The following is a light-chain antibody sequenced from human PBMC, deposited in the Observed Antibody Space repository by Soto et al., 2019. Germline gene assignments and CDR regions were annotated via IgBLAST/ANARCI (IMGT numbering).Light chain of an antibody. Sequence: QSALTQPASVSGSPGQSIAISCTGTSSDIGAYNLVSWYQHHPGKAPKLMIYAVSSRPSGVSDRFSGSKSGNTASLTISGLQAEDEADYYCSSYTTTHTRVFGGGTKLTVL. CDR1: SSDIGAYNL. J-gene: IGLJ2*01. CDR2: AVS. CDR3: SSYTTTHTRV. V-gene: IGLV2-14*01.